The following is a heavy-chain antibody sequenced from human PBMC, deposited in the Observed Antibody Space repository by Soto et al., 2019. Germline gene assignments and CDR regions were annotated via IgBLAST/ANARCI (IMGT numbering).Heavy chain of an antibody. CDR3: TRESTSTLGIVGAIYGDH. CDR1: GFGFNTHT. Sequence: PGGSLRLSCAASGFGFNTHTMNWARQAPGKGLEWVSCISSSSSTVYYADSVKGRFTISRDNAKNSLYLQMNSLRDEDTAVYYCTRESTSTLGIVGAIYGDHWGQGTLVTVSS. D-gene: IGHD1-26*01. V-gene: IGHV3-48*02. J-gene: IGHJ4*02. CDR2: ISSSSSTV.